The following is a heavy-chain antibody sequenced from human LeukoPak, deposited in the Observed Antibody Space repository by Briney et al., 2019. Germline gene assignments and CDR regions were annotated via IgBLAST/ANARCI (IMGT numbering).Heavy chain of an antibody. CDR2: INAGNGNT. D-gene: IGHD3-3*01. CDR3: ARTSYYDFWSGYSTSDY. V-gene: IGHV1-3*01. CDR1: GYTFTSYA. J-gene: IGHJ4*02. Sequence: GASVKVSCKASGYTFTSYAMHWVRQAPGQRLEWMGWINAGNGNTKYSQKFQGRVTITRDTSASTAYMELSSLRSEDTAVYYCARTSYYDFWSGYSTSDYWGQGTLVTVSS.